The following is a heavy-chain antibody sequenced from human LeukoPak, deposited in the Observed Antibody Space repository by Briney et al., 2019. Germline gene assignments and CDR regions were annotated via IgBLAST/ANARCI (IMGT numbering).Heavy chain of an antibody. CDR2: IRSKTDGGST. V-gene: IGHV3-15*01. Sequence: AGGSLRLSWAASGFTFINAWMSWVRQAPGEGLWWVGLIRSKTDGGSTDYAASVKGRFTISRDDSKNTLHLQMSSLKNEDTAVYYCATVYWYFDLWGLGTLVSVSA. CDR3: ATVYWYFDL. CDR1: GFTFINAW. J-gene: IGHJ2*01.